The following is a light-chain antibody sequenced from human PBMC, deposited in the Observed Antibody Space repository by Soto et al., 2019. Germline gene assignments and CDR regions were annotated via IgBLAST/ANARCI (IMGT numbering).Light chain of an antibody. J-gene: IGKJ1*01. V-gene: IGKV3-20*01. CDR1: QSVSSSY. CDR2: GAS. Sequence: EIVLTQAPGTLSLYPGERATLSCRASQSVSSSYLAWYQQKPGQAPRLLIFGASSRATGIPDRFSGSGSWAEFPLTISRLEPEDFGVYYCQQYGSSPWTFGQGAEVESK. CDR3: QQYGSSPWT.